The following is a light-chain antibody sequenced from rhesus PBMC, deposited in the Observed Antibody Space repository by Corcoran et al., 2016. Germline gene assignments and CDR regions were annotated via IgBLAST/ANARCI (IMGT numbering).Light chain of an antibody. J-gene: IGKJ1*01. Sequence: DIVMTQTPLPLPVTPGEPASIPCRSSQSLMDSEGGNTYLDWNLQKPGHSPHILIYEVSNRAAGVPDRFSGCGSGTDFTLKISGLGAKGVGIYYSMRNLGLPPAFGHGAKVKI. CDR1: QSLMDSEGGNTY. CDR2: EVS. CDR3: MRNLGLPPA. V-gene: IGKV2-104*02.